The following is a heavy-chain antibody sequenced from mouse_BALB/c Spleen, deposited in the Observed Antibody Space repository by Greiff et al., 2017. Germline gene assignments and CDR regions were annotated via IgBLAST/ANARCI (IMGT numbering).Heavy chain of an antibody. D-gene: IGHD3-1*01. Sequence: QVQLQQPGAELVKPGASVKLSCKASGYTFTSYWMHWVKQRPGQGLEWIGEINPSNGRTNYNEKFKSKATLTVDKSSSTAYMQLSSLTSEDSAVYYCARGGLNWGQGTLVTVSA. CDR2: INPSNGRT. J-gene: IGHJ3*01. CDR1: GYTFTSYW. CDR3: ARGGLN. V-gene: IGHV1S81*02.